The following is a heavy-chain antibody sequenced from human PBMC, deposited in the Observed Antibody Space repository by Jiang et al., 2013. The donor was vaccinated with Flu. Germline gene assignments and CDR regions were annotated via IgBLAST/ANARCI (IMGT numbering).Heavy chain of an antibody. CDR2: INPSGGST. D-gene: IGHD3-16*01. J-gene: IGHJ6*02. CDR1: GYTFTSYY. V-gene: IGHV1-46*03. CDR3: AREGEKLYYYYGMDV. Sequence: GAEVKKPGASVKLSCKASGYTFTSYYMHWVRQAPGQGLDWMGIINPSGGSTSYAQKFQGRVTMTRDTSTSTVYMELSSLRSEDTAVYYCAREGEKLYYYYGMDVWGQGTTVTVS.